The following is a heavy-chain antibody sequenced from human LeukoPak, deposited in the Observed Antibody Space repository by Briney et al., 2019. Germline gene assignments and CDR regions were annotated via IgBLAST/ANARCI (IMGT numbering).Heavy chain of an antibody. CDR3: ARVSTGAWFDP. J-gene: IGHJ5*02. CDR2: IYSGGST. CDR1: GFTVSSNY. Sequence: GGSLRLSCAASGFTVSSNYVSWVRQAPGKGLEWVSVIYSGGSTYYADSVKGRFTISRDNSKNTLYLQMNSLRAEDTAVYYCARVSTGAWFDPWGQGTLVTVSS. V-gene: IGHV3-53*01. D-gene: IGHD2-8*02.